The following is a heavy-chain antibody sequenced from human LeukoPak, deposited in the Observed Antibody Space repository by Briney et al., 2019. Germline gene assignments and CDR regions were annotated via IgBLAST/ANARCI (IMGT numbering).Heavy chain of an antibody. Sequence: PSETLSLTCTVSGGSISSYYWGWIRQPPGKGLEWIGSIYHSGSTYYNPSLKSRVTISVDTSKNQFSLKLSSVTAADTAVYYCASLDYDFWSGYSGRFDPWGQGTLVTVSS. V-gene: IGHV4-38-2*02. CDR1: GGSISSYY. D-gene: IGHD3-3*01. J-gene: IGHJ5*02. CDR3: ASLDYDFWSGYSGRFDP. CDR2: IYHSGST.